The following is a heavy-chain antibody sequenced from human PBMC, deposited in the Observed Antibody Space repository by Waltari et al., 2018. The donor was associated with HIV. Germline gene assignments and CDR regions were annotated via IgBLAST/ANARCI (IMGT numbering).Heavy chain of an antibody. V-gene: IGHV4-59*01. Sequence: QVQLQESGPGLVKPSETLSLTCTVSGGSISSYYWSWIRQPPGKGLEWIGYIYYSGSTNNNPPLNSRVTISVDTSKNQFSLKLSSVTAADTAVYYCARDYYDSSGYYYGYSPWGQGTLVTVSS. D-gene: IGHD3-22*01. J-gene: IGHJ5*02. CDR3: ARDYYDSSGYYYGYSP. CDR1: GGSISSYY. CDR2: IYYSGST.